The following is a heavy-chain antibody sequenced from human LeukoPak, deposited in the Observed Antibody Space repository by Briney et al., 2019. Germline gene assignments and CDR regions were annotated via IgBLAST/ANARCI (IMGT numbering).Heavy chain of an antibody. J-gene: IGHJ3*02. Sequence: SVKVSCKASGGTFSSYAISWVRQAPGQGLEWMGRIIPIFGTANYAQKFQGRVMITTDESTSTAYMELSSLRSEDTAVYYCAIGDWGSARSAFDIWGQGTMVTVSS. CDR3: AIGDWGSARSAFDI. V-gene: IGHV1-69*05. CDR2: IIPIFGTA. D-gene: IGHD7-27*01. CDR1: GGTFSSYA.